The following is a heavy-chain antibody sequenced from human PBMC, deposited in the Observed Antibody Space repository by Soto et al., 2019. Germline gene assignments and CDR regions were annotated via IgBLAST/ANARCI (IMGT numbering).Heavy chain of an antibody. CDR2: IYWDNDK. D-gene: IGHD3-10*01. CDR1: GFSLSTTGVG. J-gene: IGHJ4*02. V-gene: IGHV2-5*02. Sequence: QITLKESGPTLVKPTQTLTLTCSFSGFSLSTTGVGVGWIRQSQGKALEWLAIIYWDNDKRYSPSLKSRVTITKDTSKNQVVLTVSHMDPVDTGPYYCASSLWFGGPHGGEGALVTVSS. CDR3: ASSLWFGGPH.